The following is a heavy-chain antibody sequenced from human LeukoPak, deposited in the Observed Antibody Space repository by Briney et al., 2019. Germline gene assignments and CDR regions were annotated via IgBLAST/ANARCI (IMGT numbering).Heavy chain of an antibody. Sequence: SETLSLTCTVSGGSISSYSWSWIRQPPGKGLEWIGYIYHSGSTYYNPSLKSRVTISVDRSKNQFSLKLSSVTAADTAVYYCASRYYYGSGSYYDYWGQGTLVTVSS. CDR1: GGSISSYS. J-gene: IGHJ4*02. CDR3: ASRYYYGSGSYYDY. D-gene: IGHD3-10*01. CDR2: IYHSGST. V-gene: IGHV4-30-2*01.